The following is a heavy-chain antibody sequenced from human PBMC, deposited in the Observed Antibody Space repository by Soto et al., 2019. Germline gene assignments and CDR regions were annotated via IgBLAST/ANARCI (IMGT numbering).Heavy chain of an antibody. J-gene: IGHJ4*02. CDR2: ISGSGGST. CDR1: GFTFSSYA. Sequence: GGSLRLSCAASGFTFSSYAMSWVRQAPGKGLEWVSAISGSGGSTYYADSVKGRFTIPRDNSKNTLYLQMNSLRAEDTAVYYCAKQKGSYPGIAVAGPFDYWGQGTLVTVSS. CDR3: AKQKGSYPGIAVAGPFDY. V-gene: IGHV3-23*01. D-gene: IGHD6-19*01.